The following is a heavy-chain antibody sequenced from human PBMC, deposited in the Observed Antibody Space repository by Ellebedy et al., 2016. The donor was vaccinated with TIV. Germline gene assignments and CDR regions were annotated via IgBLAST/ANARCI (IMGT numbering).Heavy chain of an antibody. D-gene: IGHD3-22*01. J-gene: IGHJ3*02. V-gene: IGHV3-15*01. CDR1: GFTFSNAW. Sequence: GESLKISXAASGFTFSNAWMSWVRQAPGKGLEWVGRIKSKTDGGTTDYAAPVKGRFTISRDDSKNTLYLQMNSLKTEDTAVYYCTTGTSYWHYYDSSGFDAFDIWGQGTMVTVSS. CDR2: IKSKTDGGTT. CDR3: TTGTSYWHYYDSSGFDAFDI.